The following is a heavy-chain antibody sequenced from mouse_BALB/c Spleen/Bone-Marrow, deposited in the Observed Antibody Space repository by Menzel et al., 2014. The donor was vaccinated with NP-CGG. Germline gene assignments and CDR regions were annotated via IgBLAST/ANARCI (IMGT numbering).Heavy chain of an antibody. CDR1: GFDFSRYW. J-gene: IGHJ1*01. CDR3: ARLNYYGNLFV. CDR2: INPDSSTI. D-gene: IGHD1-1*01. V-gene: IGHV4-1*02. Sequence: EVKLQESGGGLVQPGGSLKLSCAASGFDFSRYWMSWVRQAPGKGLDWIGEINPDSSTINYTPSLKDKFIISRDNAKNTLYLQMNKVRSEDTALYYCARLNYYGNLFVWGAGTTVTASS.